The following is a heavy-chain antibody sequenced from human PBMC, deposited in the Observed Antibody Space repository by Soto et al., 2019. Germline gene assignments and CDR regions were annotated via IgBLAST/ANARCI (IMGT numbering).Heavy chain of an antibody. CDR1: GYTFTSYG. V-gene: IGHV1-18*01. J-gene: IGHJ6*02. Sequence: ASVKVSCKASGYTFTSYGISWVRQAPGQGLEWMGWISAYNGNTNYAQKLQGRVTMTTDTSTSTAYMELRSLRSDDTAVYYCARDGRTLPRIAAATHYYYYGMDVWGQGTTVTVSS. CDR2: ISAYNGNT. CDR3: ARDGRTLPRIAAATHYYYYGMDV. D-gene: IGHD6-13*01.